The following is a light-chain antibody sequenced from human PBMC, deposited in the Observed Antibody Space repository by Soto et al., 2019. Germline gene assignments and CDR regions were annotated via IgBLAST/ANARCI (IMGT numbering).Light chain of an antibody. Sequence: QSVLTQPASVSGSPGQSITISCTGTSSDVGGYNYVSWYQQHPGKAPKLMIYDVSNRPSGVSNRFSGSKSGNTASLTISWLQAEDEADCYCSSYTSSSTLEGVFGTGTKVTVL. CDR3: SSYTSSSTLEGV. J-gene: IGLJ1*01. CDR1: SSDVGGYNY. CDR2: DVS. V-gene: IGLV2-14*01.